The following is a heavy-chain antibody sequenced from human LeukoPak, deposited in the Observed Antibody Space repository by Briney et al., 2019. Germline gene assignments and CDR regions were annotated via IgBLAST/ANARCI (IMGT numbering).Heavy chain of an antibody. V-gene: IGHV4-38-2*01. CDR3: ARNVTAGYFDY. D-gene: IGHD1-1*01. J-gene: IGHJ4*02. CDR2: IYHNWGI. CDR1: GYPISSGYY. Sequence: PSETLSLTCAVSGYPISSGYYWGWIRQPPGKGLEWIATIYHNWGIYFNPSLKSRVTISLDTSKSQFSLKLTSVTAADTAMYYCARNVTAGYFDYWGQGILVTVSS.